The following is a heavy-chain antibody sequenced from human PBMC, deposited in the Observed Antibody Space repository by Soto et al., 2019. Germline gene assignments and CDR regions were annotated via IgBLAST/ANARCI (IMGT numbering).Heavy chain of an antibody. V-gene: IGHV1-69*04. CDR3: ARDDYGDYDQDYYYYYYYMDV. CDR2: IIPILGIA. D-gene: IGHD4-17*01. CDR1: GGTFSSYT. Sequence: SVKVSCKASGGTFSSYTISWVRQAPGQGLEWMGRIIPILGIANYAQKFQGRVTITADKSTSTAYMELSSLRSEDTAVYCCARDDYGDYDQDYYYYYYYMDVWGKGTTVTVSS. J-gene: IGHJ6*03.